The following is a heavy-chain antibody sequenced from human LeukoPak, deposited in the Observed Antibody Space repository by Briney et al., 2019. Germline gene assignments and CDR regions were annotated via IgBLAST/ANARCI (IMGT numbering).Heavy chain of an antibody. CDR3: AREDCSSTSCYIYYGMDV. D-gene: IGHD2-2*02. V-gene: IGHV1-69*13. J-gene: IGHJ6*02. CDR2: IIPIFGTA. Sequence: SVKVSCKASGGTFSSYAISWVRQAPGQGLEWMGGIIPIFGTANYAQKFQGRVTITADESTSTAYMELSSLRSEGTAVYYCAREDCSSTSCYIYYGMDVWGQGTTVTVSS. CDR1: GGTFSSYA.